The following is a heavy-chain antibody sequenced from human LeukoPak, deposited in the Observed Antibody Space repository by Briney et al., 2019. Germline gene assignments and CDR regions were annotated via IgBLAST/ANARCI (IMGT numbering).Heavy chain of an antibody. CDR1: GYTFTTYR. CDR2: INPSDGST. CDR3: ARDSWGSFLD. Sequence: ASVNVSCTASGYTFTTYRLDWVRQAPGQSLEWMGFINPSDGSTYYVQRFQGRVAMTSDTSTSTVYMELSGLRSEDTALYFCARDSWGSFLDWGQGTLVTVSS. D-gene: IGHD3-16*01. V-gene: IGHV1-46*01. J-gene: IGHJ4*02.